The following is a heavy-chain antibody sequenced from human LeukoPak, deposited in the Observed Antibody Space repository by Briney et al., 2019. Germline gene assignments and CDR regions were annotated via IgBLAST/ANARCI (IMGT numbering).Heavy chain of an antibody. CDR3: ARDEIVATTKANYYYYMDV. Sequence: GGSLRLSCAASGFTFSSYEMNWVRQAPGKGLEWVSYISSSSSTIYYADSVKGRFTISRDNAKNSLYLQMNSLRAEDTAVYYCARDEIVATTKANYYYYMDVWGKGTTVTISS. D-gene: IGHD5-12*01. V-gene: IGHV3-48*01. J-gene: IGHJ6*03. CDR1: GFTFSSYE. CDR2: ISSSSSTI.